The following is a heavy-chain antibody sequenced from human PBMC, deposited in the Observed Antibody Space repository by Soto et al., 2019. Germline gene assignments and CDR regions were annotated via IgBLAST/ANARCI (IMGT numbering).Heavy chain of an antibody. Sequence: QLQLQESGSGLVKPSQTLSLTCAVSGGSISSGGYSWSWIRQPPGKGLEWIGYTYHSGRPYYNPSLKSRITISVDRSKNRFSLTLSSVTAADTAADYCASVPGPWGQGTMVTVSS. CDR3: ASVPGP. CDR1: GGSISSGGYS. D-gene: IGHD2-2*01. J-gene: IGHJ5*02. CDR2: TYHSGRP. V-gene: IGHV4-30-2*01.